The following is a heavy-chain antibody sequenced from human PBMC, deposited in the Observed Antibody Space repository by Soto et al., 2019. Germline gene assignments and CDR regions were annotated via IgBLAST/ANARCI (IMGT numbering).Heavy chain of an antibody. Sequence: GGSLRLSCVGSGFSFRNYGMHWVRQAPDKGLEWVAVIWFDGSNPDYADSVKGRFTISRDNSKNTLYLHMNSLRAEDTALYSCARPSVVEGTYVAFDPWGQGTMVTVSS. CDR3: ARPSVVEGTYVAFDP. V-gene: IGHV3-33*01. CDR1: GFSFRNYG. CDR2: IWFDGSNP. J-gene: IGHJ3*01. D-gene: IGHD2-2*01.